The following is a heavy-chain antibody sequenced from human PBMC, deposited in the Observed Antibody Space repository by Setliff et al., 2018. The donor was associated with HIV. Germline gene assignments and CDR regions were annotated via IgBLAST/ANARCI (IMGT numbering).Heavy chain of an antibody. V-gene: IGHV3-11*03. J-gene: IGHJ2*01. Sequence: GESLKISCVASGFTFSDYYMSWVRLVPGKGLEWLSYISGNSRYTNYADSVKGRFTISRDNDKNSLYLQMNSLTVEDTAVYYCARGSKRTYWYFDLWGRGTLVTVS. CDR3: ARGSKRTYWYFDL. D-gene: IGHD6-25*01. CDR1: GFTFSDYY. CDR2: ISGNSRYT.